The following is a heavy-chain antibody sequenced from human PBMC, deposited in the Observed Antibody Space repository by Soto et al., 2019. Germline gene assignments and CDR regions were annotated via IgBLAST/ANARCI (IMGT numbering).Heavy chain of an antibody. Sequence: SETLSLTCTVSGGSITSSYWSWIRQPPGKGLEWIGSIYYSGATNYNPSLKSRVTISIGTSKKQFSLKLNSVTAADTAVYYCARRYGGILDYWGQGTLVTVSS. CDR3: ARRYGGILDY. CDR2: IYYSGAT. D-gene: IGHD4-17*01. J-gene: IGHJ4*02. V-gene: IGHV4-59*08. CDR1: GGSITSSY.